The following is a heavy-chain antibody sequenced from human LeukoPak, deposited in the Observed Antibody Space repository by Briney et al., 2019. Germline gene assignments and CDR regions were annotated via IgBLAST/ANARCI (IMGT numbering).Heavy chain of an antibody. J-gene: IGHJ4*02. V-gene: IGHV3-15*01. CDR3: TTTYYYGSGSYSQLDY. CDR1: GFTFSNAW. D-gene: IGHD3-10*01. CDR2: IKSKTDGGTT. Sequence: PGGSLRLSCAASGFTFSNAWMSWVRPAPGKGLEWVGRIKSKTDGGTTDYAAPVKGRFTISRDDSKNTLYLQMNSLKTEDTAVYYCTTTYYYGSGSYSQLDYWGQGTLVTVSS.